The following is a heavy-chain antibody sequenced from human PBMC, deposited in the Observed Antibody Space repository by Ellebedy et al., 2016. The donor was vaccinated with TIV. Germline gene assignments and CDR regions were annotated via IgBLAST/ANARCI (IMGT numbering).Heavy chain of an antibody. CDR1: GYTLTELS. CDR2: FDPEDGET. Sequence: ASVKVSCKVSGYTLTELSMHWVRQAPGKGLEWMGGFDPEDGETIYAQKFQGRVTMTRDTSISTAYMELSRLRSDDTAVYFCARSGAGAIWVYDAFDIWGQGTMVTVSS. V-gene: IGHV1-24*01. CDR3: ARSGAGAIWVYDAFDI. D-gene: IGHD1-26*01. J-gene: IGHJ3*02.